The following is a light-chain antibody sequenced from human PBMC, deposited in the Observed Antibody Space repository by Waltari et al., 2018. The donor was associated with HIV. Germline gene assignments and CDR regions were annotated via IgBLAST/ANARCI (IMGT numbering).Light chain of an antibody. J-gene: IGKJ1*01. CDR2: SAS. V-gene: IGKV1-5*03. Sequence: DIQMTQSLSTLSASMGDRVSITCLASQSISNWLAWYQQKPGQAPKLLIYSASTLESGVPSRFSGSGSGTEFTLTINNLQPDDFATYYCQQYSAFPWTFGQGAKVEIK. CDR3: QQYSAFPWT. CDR1: QSISNW.